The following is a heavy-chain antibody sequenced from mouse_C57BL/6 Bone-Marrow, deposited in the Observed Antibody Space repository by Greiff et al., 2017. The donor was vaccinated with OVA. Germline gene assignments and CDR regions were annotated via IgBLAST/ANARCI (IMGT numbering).Heavy chain of an antibody. Sequence: QVQLQQPGAELVKPGASVKMSCKASGYTFTSYWITWVKQRPGQGLEWIGDIYPGSGSTNYNEKFKSKATLTVDKSSSTAYMQLSSLSSEDSAVYYVAREVTPDPFAYWGQWTLVTVSA. V-gene: IGHV1-55*01. CDR3: AREVTPDPFAY. CDR1: GYTFTSYW. D-gene: IGHD2-3*01. J-gene: IGHJ3*01. CDR2: IYPGSGST.